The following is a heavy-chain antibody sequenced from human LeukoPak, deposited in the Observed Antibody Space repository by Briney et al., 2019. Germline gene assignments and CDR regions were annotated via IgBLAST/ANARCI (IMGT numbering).Heavy chain of an antibody. J-gene: IGHJ4*02. CDR1: GGSRSSYY. CDR3: ARAVGGYYDISGYFDY. D-gene: IGHD3-9*01. Sequence: PSETLSRTCTGSGGSRSSYYWNWIRQPAGKGLEWIGRTYNSGSTNYNPSLKSRGAMSVDTSKNKFSLKLSSVTAAGTAVYYCARAVGGYYDISGYFDYWGQGTLVTVSS. V-gene: IGHV4-4*07. CDR2: TYNSGST.